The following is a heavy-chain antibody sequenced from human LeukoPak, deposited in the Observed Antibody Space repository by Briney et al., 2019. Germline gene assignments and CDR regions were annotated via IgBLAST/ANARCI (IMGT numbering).Heavy chain of an antibody. CDR2: INPSGGST. J-gene: IGHJ6*03. Sequence: ASVKVSCKASGYTFTRYYMHWVRQAPGQGLEWMGIINPSGGSTSYAQKFQGRVTMTRDTSTSTVYMELSSLRSEDTAVYYCARAPMYGRGYLQHYYYMDVWGKGTTVTVSS. CDR1: GYTFTRYY. V-gene: IGHV1-46*01. D-gene: IGHD5-12*01. CDR3: ARAPMYGRGYLQHYYYMDV.